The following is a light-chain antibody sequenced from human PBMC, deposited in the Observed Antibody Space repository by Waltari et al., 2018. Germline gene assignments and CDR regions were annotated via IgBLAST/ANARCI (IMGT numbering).Light chain of an antibody. J-gene: IGKJ1*01. CDR3: QHRGNWPRT. CDR1: QHVSSS. Sequence: EIVLTPPPAPLPVSPGERVIPSCRATQHVSSSQAWYQQKPGQAPMLLIYDASNRATGIPARFSGSGSGTDFTLTISSLEPEDFAVYYCQHRGNWPRTFGQGTKVEIK. CDR2: DAS. V-gene: IGKV3-11*01.